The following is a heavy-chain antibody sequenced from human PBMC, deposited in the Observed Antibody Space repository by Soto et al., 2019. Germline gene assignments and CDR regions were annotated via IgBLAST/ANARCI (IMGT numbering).Heavy chain of an antibody. CDR1: GFTFSSYG. CDR2: ISYDGSNK. V-gene: IGHV3-30*03. Sequence: QVQLVESGGGVVQPGRSLRLSCAASGFTFSSYGMHWVRQAPGKGLEWVAVISYDGSNKYYADAVKGRFTISRDNSKNTLYLQMNSLRAEDTAVYYCGGYDSSGYYNGIGYWGQGTLVTVSS. D-gene: IGHD3-22*01. CDR3: GGYDSSGYYNGIGY. J-gene: IGHJ4*02.